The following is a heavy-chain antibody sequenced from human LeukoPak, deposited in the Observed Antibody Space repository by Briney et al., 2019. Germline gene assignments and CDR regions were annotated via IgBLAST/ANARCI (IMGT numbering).Heavy chain of an antibody. CDR1: GFTFSSYA. J-gene: IGHJ6*02. Sequence: GGSLRLSCAASGFTFSSYAMSWVHQAPGKGLEWVSAISGSGGSTYYADSVKGRFTISRDNSKNTLYLQMNSLRAEDTAVYYCAKDLSYCGGDCLYYYYYGMDVWGQGTTVTVSS. CDR3: AKDLSYCGGDCLYYYYYGMDV. V-gene: IGHV3-23*01. CDR2: ISGSGGST. D-gene: IGHD2-21*02.